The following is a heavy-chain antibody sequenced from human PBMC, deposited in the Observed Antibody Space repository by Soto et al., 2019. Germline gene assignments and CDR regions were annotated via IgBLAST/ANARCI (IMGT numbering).Heavy chain of an antibody. CDR3: ARWYATISGYDYLTGGYYYGMDV. Sequence: ASVKVSCKASGYTFTSYGISWVRQAPGQGLEWMGWISAYNGNTNYAQKLKGRVTMTTDTSTSTAYMELRSLRSDDTAVYYCARWYATISGYDYLTGGYYYGMDVWGQGTTVTVSS. CDR1: GYTFTSYG. V-gene: IGHV1-18*01. J-gene: IGHJ6*02. D-gene: IGHD5-12*01. CDR2: ISAYNGNT.